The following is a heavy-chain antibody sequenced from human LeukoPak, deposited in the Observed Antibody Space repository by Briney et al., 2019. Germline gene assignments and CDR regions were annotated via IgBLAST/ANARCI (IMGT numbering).Heavy chain of an antibody. J-gene: IGHJ4*02. CDR3: TTDRPPYYYDSSGSDY. V-gene: IGHV3-23*01. CDR1: GFTFSSYA. D-gene: IGHD3-22*01. CDR2: ISGSGGST. Sequence: PGGSLRLSCAASGFTFSSYAMSWVRQAPGKGLEWVSAISGSGGSTYYADSVKGRFTISRDNSKNTLYLQMNSLKTEDTAVYYCTTDRPPYYYDSSGSDYWGQGTLVTVSS.